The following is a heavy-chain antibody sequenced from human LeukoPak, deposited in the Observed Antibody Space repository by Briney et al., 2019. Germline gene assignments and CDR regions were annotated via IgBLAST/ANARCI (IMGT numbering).Heavy chain of an antibody. D-gene: IGHD2-21*02. CDR1: GFTFSDYW. CDR2: IDQDGSSE. Sequence: GGSLRLSCAASGFTFSDYWMNWVRQAPGKGLEWVANIDQDGSSEYYVGSVQGRFTISRDNAKNSLYLQMNSLRAEDTAVYYCARGDWAPSDYWGQGSLLTVSS. CDR3: ARGDWAPSDY. J-gene: IGHJ4*02. V-gene: IGHV3-7*01.